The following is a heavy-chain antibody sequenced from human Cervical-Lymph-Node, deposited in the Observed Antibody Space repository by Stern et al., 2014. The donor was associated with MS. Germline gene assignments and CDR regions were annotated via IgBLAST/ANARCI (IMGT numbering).Heavy chain of an antibody. Sequence: KLVESGAEVTKPVSSAKPSCKASGGTFSKFTSSWVPPAPGYGLEWLASSFPVFGAPTYAQEFRGRVTITADVSTSTVYMELSSLRSDDTAVYYCALSSETSDRWYSLGYDLWGQGTLVTVSS. CDR2: SFPVFGAP. J-gene: IGHJ5*02. D-gene: IGHD6-13*01. CDR1: GGTFSKFT. CDR3: ALSSETSDRWYSLGYDL. V-gene: IGHV1-69*18.